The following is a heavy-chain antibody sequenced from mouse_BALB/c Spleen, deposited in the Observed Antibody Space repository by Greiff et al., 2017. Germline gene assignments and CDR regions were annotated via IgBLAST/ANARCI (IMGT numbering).Heavy chain of an antibody. CDR2: IYPGGGYT. CDR1: GYTFTNYW. Sequence: QVQLQQSGAELVRPGTSVKISCKASGYTFTNYWLGWVKQRPGHGLEWIGDIYPGGGYTNYNEKFKGKATLTADTSSSTAYMQLSSLTSEDSAVYFCAREITGYYFDYWGQGTTLTVSS. D-gene: IGHD4-1*01. CDR3: AREITGYYFDY. V-gene: IGHV1-63*02. J-gene: IGHJ2*01.